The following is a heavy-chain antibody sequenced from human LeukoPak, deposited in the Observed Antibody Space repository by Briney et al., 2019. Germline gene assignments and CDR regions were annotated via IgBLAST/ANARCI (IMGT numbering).Heavy chain of an antibody. J-gene: IGHJ4*02. CDR1: GFTFSRSW. Sequence: GGSLRLSGAASGFTFSRSWMSWVRQAPGKGLEWVANIKEDGSQRNYVDSVKGRFTISRDNAMNSVFLQMISLRAEDTAVYYCARDRGYNSFDYWGQGTLVTVSS. CDR3: ARDRGYNSFDY. CDR2: IKEDGSQR. V-gene: IGHV3-7*01. D-gene: IGHD6-13*01.